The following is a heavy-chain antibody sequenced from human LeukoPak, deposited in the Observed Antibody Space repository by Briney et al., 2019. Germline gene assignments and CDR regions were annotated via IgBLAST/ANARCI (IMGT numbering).Heavy chain of an antibody. CDR2: IYTSGST. D-gene: IGHD2-2*01. Sequence: PSETLSLTCTVSGGSISSYYWSWIRQPAGKGLEWIGRIYTSGSTNYNPSLKSRVTMSVAPSKNQFSLKLSSVTAADTAVYYCARGSYCSSTSCYYYYYYMDVWGKGTTVTVSS. J-gene: IGHJ6*03. CDR3: ARGSYCSSTSCYYYYYYMDV. CDR1: GGSISSYY. V-gene: IGHV4-4*07.